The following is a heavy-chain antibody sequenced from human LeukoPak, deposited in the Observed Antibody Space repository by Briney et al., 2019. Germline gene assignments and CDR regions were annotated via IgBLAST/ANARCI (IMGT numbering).Heavy chain of an antibody. CDR1: GYSISSVYY. J-gene: IGHJ4*02. CDR3: GSAVVVIRFDY. Sequence: PSQTLSLTCAVSGYSISSVYYWGWIRQPPGKGLEWIGSIYHSGSTYYTPSLKSRVTISVDTSKNQFSLKLSSVTAADTAVYYCGSAVVVIRFDYWGQGTLVTVSS. V-gene: IGHV4-38-2*01. D-gene: IGHD3-22*01. CDR2: IYHSGST.